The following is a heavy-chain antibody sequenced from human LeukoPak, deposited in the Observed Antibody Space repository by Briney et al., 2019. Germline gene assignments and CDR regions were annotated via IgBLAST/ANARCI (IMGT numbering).Heavy chain of an antibody. D-gene: IGHD1-26*01. CDR1: GGSISSSNW. Sequence: SETLSLTCAVSGGSISSSNWWSWVRQPPGKGLEWIGEIYHSGSTNYNPSLKSRVTISVDKSKIQFSLKLSSVTAADTAVYYCASSIVGATTRFDYWGQGTLVTVSS. CDR2: IYHSGST. V-gene: IGHV4-4*02. CDR3: ASSIVGATTRFDY. J-gene: IGHJ4*02.